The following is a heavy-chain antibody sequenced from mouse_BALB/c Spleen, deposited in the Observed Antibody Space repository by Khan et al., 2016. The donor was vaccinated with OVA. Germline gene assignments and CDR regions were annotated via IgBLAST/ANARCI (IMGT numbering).Heavy chain of an antibody. CDR2: INPHIGET. D-gene: IGHD1-1*01. V-gene: IGHV1-20*02. CDR3: TRIHRSDFDY. CDR1: GYSFTGYF. Sequence: VQLKQSGPELVRPGASVKISCTASGYSFTGYFMHWVMQSHGKSLAWIGRINPHIGETFYNQRFKDKATLTVDESSSTAHMELRSLASEDSAVYYCTRIHRSDFDYWGQGTTLTVSS. J-gene: IGHJ2*01.